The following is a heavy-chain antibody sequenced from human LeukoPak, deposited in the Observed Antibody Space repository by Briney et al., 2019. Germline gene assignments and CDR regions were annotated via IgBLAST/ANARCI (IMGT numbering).Heavy chain of an antibody. CDR3: ARGGYCSGGSCYYY. D-gene: IGHD2-15*01. CDR2: IIPIFGTA. J-gene: IGHJ4*02. Sequence: SVKVSCKASGGTFSSYTISWVRQAPGQGLEWMGGIIPIFGTANYAQKFQGRVTITADESTSTAYMELSSLRSEDTAVYYCARGGYCSGGSCYYYWGQGTLVTVSS. V-gene: IGHV1-69*13. CDR1: GGTFSSYT.